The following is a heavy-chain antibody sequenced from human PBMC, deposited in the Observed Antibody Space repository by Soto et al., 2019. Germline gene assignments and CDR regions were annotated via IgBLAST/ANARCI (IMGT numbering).Heavy chain of an antibody. V-gene: IGHV1-18*01. D-gene: IGHD6-19*01. Sequence: ASVQVSCKASGYIITSYGINWVRQAPGQGLEWMGWIAGYNGNTNYEQKFQDRVIMTRDTSTSTLYMELRSLRSDDTAVYYCARAGYDRGWYFDYWGQGTLVTVSS. CDR3: ARAGYDRGWYFDY. CDR1: GYIITSYG. J-gene: IGHJ4*02. CDR2: IAGYNGNT.